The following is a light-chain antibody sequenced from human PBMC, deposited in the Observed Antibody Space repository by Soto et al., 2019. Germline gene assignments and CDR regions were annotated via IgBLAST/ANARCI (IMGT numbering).Light chain of an antibody. CDR2: GAS. CDR3: QQSYSAPYS. Sequence: EIVLTQSPATLSVFPGEKATLSCGASQSVSNNLAWYHQKPGQAPRPLIYGASTRATGVPARFSGSGSGTEFTLTISSLQSEDSAIYYCQQSYSAPYSFGQGTQLEIK. CDR1: QSVSNN. V-gene: IGKV3-15*01. J-gene: IGKJ2*03.